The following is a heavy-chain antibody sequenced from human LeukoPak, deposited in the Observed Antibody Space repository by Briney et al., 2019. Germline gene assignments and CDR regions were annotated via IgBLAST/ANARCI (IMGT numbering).Heavy chain of an antibody. J-gene: IGHJ4*02. Sequence: SETLSLTCTVSGGSVSSDSYYWGWIRQPPGRGLEWIGWIYDSGSTNYNPSLKSRVTISKDTSKNQFSLKLSSVTVADTAVYYCARGRGLWGQGTLVTVSS. CDR3: ARGRGL. CDR2: IYDSGST. CDR1: GGSVSSDSYY. V-gene: IGHV4-61*01. D-gene: IGHD3-10*01.